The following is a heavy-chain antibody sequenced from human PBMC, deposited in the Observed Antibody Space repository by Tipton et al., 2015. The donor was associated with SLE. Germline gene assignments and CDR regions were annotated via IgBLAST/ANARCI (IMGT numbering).Heavy chain of an antibody. CDR1: GGSISSSSYY. D-gene: IGHD2-15*01. J-gene: IGHJ6*02. CDR2: IYYSGST. CDR3: ARVPIVVVGYGMDV. Sequence: TLSLTCTVSGGSISSSSYYWGWIRQPPGKGLEWIGSIYYSGSTYYNPSLKSRATISVDTSKNQFSLKLSSVTAADTAVYYCARVPIVVVGYGMDVWGQGTTVTVSS. V-gene: IGHV4-39*07.